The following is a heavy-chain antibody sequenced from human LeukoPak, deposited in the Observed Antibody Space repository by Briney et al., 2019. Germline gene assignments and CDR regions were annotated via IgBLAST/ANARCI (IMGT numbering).Heavy chain of an antibody. J-gene: IGHJ6*03. V-gene: IGHV3-48*03. CDR2: ISSSGSTI. CDR1: GFTFSSYE. CDR3: AGTRDYYYYYYMDV. Sequence: GGSLRLSCAASGFTFSSYEMNWVRQAPGKGLEWVSYISSSGSTIYYADSVKGRFTISRDSAKNSLYLQLNSLRAEDTAVYYCAGTRDYYYYYYMDVWGKGTSVTVSS.